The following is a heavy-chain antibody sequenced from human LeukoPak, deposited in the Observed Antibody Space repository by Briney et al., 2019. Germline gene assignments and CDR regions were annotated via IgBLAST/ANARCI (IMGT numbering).Heavy chain of an antibody. J-gene: IGHJ6*04. CDR2: ISYDGSNK. CDR3: ARDIYGSGSYFSSYYYYGMDV. CDR1: GFTFSSYA. D-gene: IGHD3-10*01. Sequence: PGRSLRLSCAASGFTFSSYAMHWVRQAPGKGLEWVAVISYDGSNKYYADSVKGRFTISRDNSKSTLYLQMNSLRAEDTAVYYCARDIYGSGSYFSSYYYYGMDVWGKGTTVTVSS. V-gene: IGHV3-30*04.